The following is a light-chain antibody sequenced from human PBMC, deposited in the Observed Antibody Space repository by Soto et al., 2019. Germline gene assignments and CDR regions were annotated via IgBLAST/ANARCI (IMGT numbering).Light chain of an antibody. CDR1: SSDVGGYNY. Sequence: QSVLTQPPSASGSPGQSVTISCTGTSSDVGGYNYVSWYQQHPGKAPKLMIYEVTKRPSGVPDRFSGSKSGNTASLTVSGLQAEDEADYYCSSYAGSNIHYVFGTATKLTVL. CDR2: EVT. J-gene: IGLJ1*01. CDR3: SSYAGSNIHYV. V-gene: IGLV2-8*01.